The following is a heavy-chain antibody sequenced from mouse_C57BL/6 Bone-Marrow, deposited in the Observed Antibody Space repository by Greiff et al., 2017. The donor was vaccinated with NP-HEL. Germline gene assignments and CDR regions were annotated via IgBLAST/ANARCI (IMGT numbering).Heavy chain of an antibody. CDR2: IWWDDDK. D-gene: IGHD6-1*01. V-gene: IGHV8-8*01. CDR1: GFSLSTFGLG. Sequence: QVTLKVSGPGILQPSQTLCLTCSFSGFSLSTFGLGVGWIRQPSGKGLEWLALIWWDDDKYYTPALKSRITIPKDTTKNQVFLKIANVDTADTATYYCARMCPRSYWYFDVWGTGTTVTVSS. CDR3: ARMCPRSYWYFDV. J-gene: IGHJ1*03.